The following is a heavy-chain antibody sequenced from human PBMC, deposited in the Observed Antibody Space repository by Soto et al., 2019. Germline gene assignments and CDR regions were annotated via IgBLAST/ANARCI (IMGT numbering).Heavy chain of an antibody. CDR3: ARDVGSGSYDSGDY. CDR2: ISYDGSNK. Sequence: AGGSLRLSCAASGFTFSSYAMHWVRQAPGKGLEWVAVISYDGSNKYYADSVKGRFTISRDNSKNTLYLQMNSLRAEDTAVYYCARDVGSGSYDSGDYWGQGTLVTVSS. V-gene: IGHV3-30-3*01. J-gene: IGHJ4*02. D-gene: IGHD1-26*01. CDR1: GFTFSSYA.